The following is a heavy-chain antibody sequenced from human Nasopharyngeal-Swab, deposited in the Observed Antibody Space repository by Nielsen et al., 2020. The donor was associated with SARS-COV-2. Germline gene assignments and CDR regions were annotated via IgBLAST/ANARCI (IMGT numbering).Heavy chain of an antibody. CDR2: INWNSGSI. CDR1: GFTFDDYA. V-gene: IGHV3-9*01. Sequence: SLKISCAASGFTFDDYAMHWVRQAPGRGLEWVSAINWNSGSIGYAASVKSRFTISRDNAKKSLYLQMNSLRAEDSALYYCAKDLTRGDLVTSTAFDIWGQGTVVTVS. J-gene: IGHJ3*02. CDR3: AKDLTRGDLVTSTAFDI. D-gene: IGHD2-21*02.